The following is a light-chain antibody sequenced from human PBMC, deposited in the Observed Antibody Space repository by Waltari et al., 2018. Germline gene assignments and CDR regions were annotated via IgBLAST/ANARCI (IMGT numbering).Light chain of an antibody. V-gene: IGLV3-19*01. Sequence: SSELSHHPAVSVALGHTVRLTCPGDCLRIFYAITYQQNPGQAPVLVIYGKNNRPPGIPDRFSGSSSGSTASLTITGAQAEDEADYYCNSRDSSGNHRVVFGGGTKLTVL. CDR2: GKN. CDR1: CLRIFY. J-gene: IGLJ2*01. CDR3: NSRDSSGNHRVV.